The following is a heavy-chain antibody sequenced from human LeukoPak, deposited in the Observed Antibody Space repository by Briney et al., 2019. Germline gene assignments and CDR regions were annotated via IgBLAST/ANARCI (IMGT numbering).Heavy chain of an antibody. Sequence: PGESLRLSCAASGSTFSSYVMSWVRQAPGKGLEWVSAITGNGKAYYTGSVQGRFIISRDNSRNTLYLEVNRLRVEDTAIYYCAKDLKTGALDYWGQGTLVTVSS. D-gene: IGHD1-1*01. CDR2: ITGNGKA. V-gene: IGHV3-23*01. J-gene: IGHJ4*02. CDR1: GSTFSSYV. CDR3: AKDLKTGALDY.